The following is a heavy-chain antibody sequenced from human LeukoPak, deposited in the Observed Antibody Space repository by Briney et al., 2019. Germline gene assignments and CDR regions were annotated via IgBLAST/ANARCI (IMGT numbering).Heavy chain of an antibody. CDR2: ISYDGSNK. V-gene: IGHV3-30*04. Sequence: GRSLRLSCAASGFTFSSYAMHWVRQAPGKGLEWVAVISYDGSNKYYADSVKGRFTVSRDNSRNTLYLQMNNLRVEDTAVYYCTKAPLRSCTGAFCYPFDYWGQGTLVTVSP. CDR3: TKAPLRSCTGAFCYPFDY. D-gene: IGHD2-8*02. J-gene: IGHJ4*02. CDR1: GFTFSSYA.